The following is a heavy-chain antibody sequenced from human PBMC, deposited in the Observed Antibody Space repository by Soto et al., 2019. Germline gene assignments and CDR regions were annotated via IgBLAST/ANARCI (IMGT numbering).Heavy chain of an antibody. V-gene: IGHV1-69*06. CDR1: GGTLSDYA. CDR3: ARAPPIIVGGYYYYYGMDF. CDR2: IIPIFGTA. D-gene: IGHD2-15*01. Sequence: QEPLVQSGAEAKKFGSSVKVSCKASGGTLSDYAIIWVRQVPGQGLEWMGGIIPIFGTAKHAQTFQDRVTITADKSTGTAYMELSSLTFEDTAVYFCARAPPIIVGGYYYYYGMDFWGQGTTVTVFS. J-gene: IGHJ6*02.